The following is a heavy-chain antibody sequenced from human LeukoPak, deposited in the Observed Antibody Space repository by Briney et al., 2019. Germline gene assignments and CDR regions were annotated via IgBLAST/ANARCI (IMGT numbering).Heavy chain of an antibody. J-gene: IGHJ4*02. CDR1: GFTFSSYA. D-gene: IGHD1-26*01. V-gene: IGHV3-23*01. CDR2: ISGSGGST. CDR3: AKVDSIVGATPTDY. Sequence: GGSLRLSCAASGFTFSSYAMSWVRQAPGKGLEWVSAISGSGGSTYYADSVKGRFTISRDNSKNTLYLQMNSLRAEDTAVYYCAKVDSIVGATPTDYWGQGTLVTVSS.